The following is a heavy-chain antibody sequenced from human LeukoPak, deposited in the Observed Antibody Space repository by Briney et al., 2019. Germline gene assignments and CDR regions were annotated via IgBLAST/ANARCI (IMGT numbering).Heavy chain of an antibody. D-gene: IGHD3-10*01. CDR1: GGSISSYY. J-gene: IGHJ4*02. CDR2: IYYSGST. Sequence: PSETLSLTCTVSGGSISSYYWSWIRQPPGKGLEWIGYIYYSGSTNYNPSLKSRVTISVDTSKNQFSLKLSSVTAADTAVYYCAREGGTMVRGVIITGPHFDYWGQGTLVTVSS. V-gene: IGHV4-59*01. CDR3: AREGGTMVRGVIITGPHFDY.